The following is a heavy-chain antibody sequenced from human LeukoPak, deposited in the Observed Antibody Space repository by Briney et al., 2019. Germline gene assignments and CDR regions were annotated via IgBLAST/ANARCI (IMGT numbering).Heavy chain of an antibody. CDR2: ISSSSSYI. V-gene: IGHV3-21*01. CDR1: GFTFSSYS. J-gene: IGHJ6*03. CDR3: ARVLIGSELLFYYYYMDV. D-gene: IGHD1-26*01. Sequence: GGSLRLSCAASGFTFSSYSMNWVRQAPGKGLEWVSSISSSSSYIYYADSVKGRFTISRDNAKNSLYLQMNSLRAEDTAVYYCARVLIGSELLFYYYYMDVWGKGTTVTVSS.